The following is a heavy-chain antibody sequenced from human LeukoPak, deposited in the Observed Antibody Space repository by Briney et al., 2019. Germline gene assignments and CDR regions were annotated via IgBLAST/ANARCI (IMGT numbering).Heavy chain of an antibody. CDR1: GGSISDFY. Sequence: SETLSLTCTVSGGSISDFYGSWIRQPAGRGLEWIGRIYSGGSTNYNPSLKSRVTMSVDTSKKQFSLNLGSVTAADTAVYYCARDFDFWGEGTLVTVSS. J-gene: IGHJ4*02. V-gene: IGHV4-4*07. CDR3: ARDFDF. CDR2: IYSGGST.